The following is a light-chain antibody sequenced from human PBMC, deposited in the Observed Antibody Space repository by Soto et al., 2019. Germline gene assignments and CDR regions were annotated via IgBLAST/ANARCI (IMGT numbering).Light chain of an antibody. CDR3: QSYDISLSGGV. J-gene: IGLJ2*01. Sequence: QSVLTQPPSVSGAPGQRVTISCTGSRSNIGAGYDVHWYQHYPGTAPKLLIYGNSNRPSGVPDRFSGSKSGTSASLATTGLQAEDEADYYCQSYDISLSGGVFGGGTKVTVL. V-gene: IGLV1-40*01. CDR2: GNS. CDR1: RSNIGAGYD.